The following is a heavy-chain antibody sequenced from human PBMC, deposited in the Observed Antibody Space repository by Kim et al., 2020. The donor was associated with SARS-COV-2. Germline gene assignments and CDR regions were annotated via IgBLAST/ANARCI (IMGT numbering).Heavy chain of an antibody. Sequence: ASVKVSCKASGYTFTSYAMNWVRQAPGQGLEWMGWINTNTGNPTYAQGFTGRFVFSLDTSVSTAYLQISSLKAEDTAVYYCARGVRGIAAAGPFDYWGQGTLVTVSS. CDR2: INTNTGNP. CDR1: GYTFTSYA. V-gene: IGHV7-4-1*02. J-gene: IGHJ4*02. CDR3: ARGVRGIAAAGPFDY. D-gene: IGHD6-13*01.